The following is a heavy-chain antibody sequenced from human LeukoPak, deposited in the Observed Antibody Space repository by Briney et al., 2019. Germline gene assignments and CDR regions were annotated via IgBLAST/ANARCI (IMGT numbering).Heavy chain of an antibody. V-gene: IGHV3-21*01. CDR2: ITSSGSDI. J-gene: IGHJ4*02. D-gene: IGHD6-6*01. CDR3: ATDPSSSVWSY. Sequence: GGSLRLSCAASGFTFNTYYMNWVRQAPGRGLEWVSSITSSGSDIYYADSVKGRFTISRDDAKYSLYLQMNSLRADDTAIYYCATDPSSSVWSYWGQGTLVTVSS. CDR1: GFTFNTYY.